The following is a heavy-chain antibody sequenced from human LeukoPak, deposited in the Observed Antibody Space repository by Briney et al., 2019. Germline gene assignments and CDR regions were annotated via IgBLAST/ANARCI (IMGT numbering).Heavy chain of an antibody. CDR1: GGSFSGYY. CDR2: INHSGST. Sequence: SETLSLTCAVYGGSFSGYYWSWIRQPPGKGLEWIGEINHSGSTNYNPSLKSRVTISVDTSKNQFSLKLSSVTAADTAVYYCARERLGIGAFDIWGQGTMVTVSS. J-gene: IGHJ3*02. D-gene: IGHD7-27*01. V-gene: IGHV4-34*01. CDR3: ARERLGIGAFDI.